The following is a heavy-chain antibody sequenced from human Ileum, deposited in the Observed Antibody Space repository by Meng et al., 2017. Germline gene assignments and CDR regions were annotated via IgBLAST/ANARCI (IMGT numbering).Heavy chain of an antibody. J-gene: IGHJ3*02. CDR1: GFSFSDHF. V-gene: IGHV3-72*01. CDR3: ARDISGYLRSDDSSFDI. CDR2: SRNKARGYST. D-gene: IGHD3-22*01. Sequence: GESLKISCVVSGFSFSDHFLDWFRQAPGRGLEWIGRSRNKARGYSTEYAASVKDRFTISRGESNNALYLHMNSLKIDDTAVYYCARDISGYLRSDDSSFDIWGQGTMVTVSS.